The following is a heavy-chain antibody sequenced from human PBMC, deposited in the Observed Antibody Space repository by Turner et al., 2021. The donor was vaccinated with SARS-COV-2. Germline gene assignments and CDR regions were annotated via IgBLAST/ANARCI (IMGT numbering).Heavy chain of an antibody. CDR1: GYTFTDYY. Sequence: QVQLVQSGAEVKKPGATVKVSCKTSGYTFTDYYVHWVRQAPGQGLEWMGWINPNSGGTNYAQKFQGRVTMTRNTSISTAYMELSSLRSEDTAVYYCARGSYCSSTKCYTGGWIDPWGQGTLVTVSS. V-gene: IGHV1-2*02. CDR2: INPNSGGT. CDR3: ARGSYCSSTKCYTGGWIDP. D-gene: IGHD2-2*02. J-gene: IGHJ5*02.